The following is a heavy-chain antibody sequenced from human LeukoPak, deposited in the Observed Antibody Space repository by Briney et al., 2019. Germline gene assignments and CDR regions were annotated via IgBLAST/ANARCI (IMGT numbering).Heavy chain of an antibody. CDR2: ISYDGSNK. Sequence: PGGSLRLSCAASGFTFSSYGMHWVRQAPGKGLEWVAVISYDGSNKYYADSVKGRFTISRDNSKNTLYLQMNSVRAEDTAVYYCAKDQYSSSWSYYYYYGMDVWGQGTTVTVSS. J-gene: IGHJ6*02. CDR3: AKDQYSSSWSYYYYYGMDV. CDR1: GFTFSSYG. V-gene: IGHV3-30*18. D-gene: IGHD6-13*01.